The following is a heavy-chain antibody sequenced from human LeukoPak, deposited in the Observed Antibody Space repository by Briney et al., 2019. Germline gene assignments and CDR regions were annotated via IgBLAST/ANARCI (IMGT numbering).Heavy chain of an antibody. D-gene: IGHD2-15*01. CDR2: ISNGKT. CDR1: GFPFSSHA. CDR3: VREAGYCAPVCVKTNWFDP. Sequence: GGSLRLSGAASGFPFSSHAMSWVRQPPGKGLEWVAAISNGKTYYADSVRGRFAISRDDSTNTVYLHMNSLRDEDTALYHCVREAGYCAPVCVKTNWFDPWGQGTLVTVSS. V-gene: IGHV3-23*01. J-gene: IGHJ5*02.